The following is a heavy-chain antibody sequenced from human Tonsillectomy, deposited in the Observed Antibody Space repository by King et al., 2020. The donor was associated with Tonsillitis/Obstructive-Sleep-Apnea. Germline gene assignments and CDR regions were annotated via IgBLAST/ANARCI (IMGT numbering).Heavy chain of an antibody. CDR3: ARAPSTSYFYYYYMDV. D-gene: IGHD2-2*01. V-gene: IGHV2-26*01. CDR2: IFSNDEK. J-gene: IGHJ6*03. CDR1: GFSLSNARMG. Sequence: TLKESGPVLVKPTETLTLTCTVSGFSLSNARMGVSWIRQPPGKALEWLAHIFSNDEKYYSTSLNSRLTITKDTSQSQVVLTMTNMDPVDTATYYCARAPSTSYFYYYYMDVWGKGTTVTVSS.